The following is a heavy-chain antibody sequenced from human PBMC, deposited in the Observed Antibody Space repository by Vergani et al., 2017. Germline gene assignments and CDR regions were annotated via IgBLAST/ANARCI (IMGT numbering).Heavy chain of an antibody. D-gene: IGHD2-15*01. CDR3: AKDGGGDCSGGTCYPEY. V-gene: IGHV3-30*02. J-gene: IGHJ4*02. CDR1: GFTFNSYG. CDR2: IRSDESRR. Sequence: QVQLVESGGGVVQPGGSLRLSCAASGFTFNSYGMHWVRQAPGKGLECVASIRSDESRRYYGDSMEGPFTISRDTSKNTLYLQMKSLRPEDTAVYYCAKDGGGDCSGGTCYPEYWGQGTLVIVSS.